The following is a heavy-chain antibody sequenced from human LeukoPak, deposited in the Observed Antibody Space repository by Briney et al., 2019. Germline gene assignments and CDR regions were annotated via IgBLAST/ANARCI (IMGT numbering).Heavy chain of an antibody. V-gene: IGHV4-59*01. J-gene: IGHJ5*02. CDR2: IYYSGST. D-gene: IGHD3-22*01. Sequence: PSETLSLTXTVSGGSIRSYYWSWIRQPPGKGLEWIGYIYYSGSTNYNPSLKSRVTISVDTSKNQFSLKLSSVTAADTAVYYCARGYYSWFDPWGQGTLVTVSS. CDR1: GGSIRSYY. CDR3: ARGYYSWFDP.